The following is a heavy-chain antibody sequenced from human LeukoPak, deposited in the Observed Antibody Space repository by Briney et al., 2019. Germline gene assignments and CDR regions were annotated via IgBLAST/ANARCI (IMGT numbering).Heavy chain of an antibody. Sequence: GGSLRLSCAASGFTFSSYAMSWVRQAPGKGLEWVSAISGSGGSTYYADSVKGRFTISRDNSKNTLYLQMNSLRAEDTAVYYCAKDPVAAPFHNWFDPWGQGTLVTVSS. V-gene: IGHV3-23*01. J-gene: IGHJ5*02. CDR1: GFTFSSYA. CDR2: ISGSGGST. D-gene: IGHD2-15*01. CDR3: AKDPVAAPFHNWFDP.